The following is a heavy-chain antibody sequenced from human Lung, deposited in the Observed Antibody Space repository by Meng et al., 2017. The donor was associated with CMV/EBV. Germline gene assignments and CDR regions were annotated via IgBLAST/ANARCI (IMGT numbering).Heavy chain of an antibody. J-gene: IGHJ4*02. CDR1: GYTFNSFG. V-gene: IGHV1-18*01. CDR3: ARDLRLVPSAAQEF. CDR2: ISPYTGNT. Sequence: ASXXVSXKTSGYTFNSFGISWVRQAPGQGLEWLGWISPYTGNTFYAQNLQGRVTLTTDRSTSTAYMELRSLTSDDTAVYYCARDLRLVPSAAQEFWGQGTVVTVSS. D-gene: IGHD2-2*01.